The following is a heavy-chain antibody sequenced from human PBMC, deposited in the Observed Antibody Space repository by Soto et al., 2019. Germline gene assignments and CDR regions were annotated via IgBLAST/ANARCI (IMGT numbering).Heavy chain of an antibody. CDR1: GFTFSSYA. Sequence: EVQLLESGGGLVQPGGSLRLSCAASGFTFSSYAMSWVRQAPGKGLEWVSAISGSGGSTYYADSVKGRFTISRDNSKNTLYLQMNSLKTEDTAVYYCATAVVVTGLNYWGQGTLVTVSS. V-gene: IGHV3-23*01. CDR2: ISGSGGST. J-gene: IGHJ4*02. CDR3: ATAVVVTGLNY. D-gene: IGHD3-22*01.